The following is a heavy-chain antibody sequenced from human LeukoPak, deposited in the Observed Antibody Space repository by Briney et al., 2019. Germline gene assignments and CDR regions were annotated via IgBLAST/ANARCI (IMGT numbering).Heavy chain of an antibody. CDR1: GFTFSNAW. CDR2: IKPKTNGGTA. V-gene: IGHV3-15*01. Sequence: GGSLRLSCAASGFTFSNAWMTWIRQAPGKGLEWIGLIKPKTNGGTADYAAPVKGRFTISRDDSRNTLYLQMSSLKTEDTAVYYCNTWLNTDGTIVDNWGQGTLVTVSS. J-gene: IGHJ4*02. CDR3: NTWLNTDGTIVDN. D-gene: IGHD1-7*01.